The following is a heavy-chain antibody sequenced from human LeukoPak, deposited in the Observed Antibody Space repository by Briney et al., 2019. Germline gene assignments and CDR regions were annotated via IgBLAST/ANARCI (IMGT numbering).Heavy chain of an antibody. Sequence: PGRSLRLSCAASGFTFSSYAMHWVRQAPGKGLEWVAVISYDGSNKYYADSVKGRFTISRDNSKNTLYLQMNSLRAEDTAVYYCAREGWELLQLDYWGQGTLVTVSS. CDR1: GFTFSSYA. D-gene: IGHD1-26*01. V-gene: IGHV3-30-3*01. CDR3: AREGWELLQLDY. J-gene: IGHJ4*02. CDR2: ISYDGSNK.